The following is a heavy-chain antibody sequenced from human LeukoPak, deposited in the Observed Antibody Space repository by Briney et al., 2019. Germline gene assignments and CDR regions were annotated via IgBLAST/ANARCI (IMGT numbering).Heavy chain of an antibody. Sequence: AGGSLRLSCAASGFTFSSYAMHWVRQAPGKGLEWVAVISYDGSNKYYADSVKGRFTISRDNSKNTLYLQMNSLRAEDTAVYYCAKDWWPVTITTYMDVWGKGTTVTVSS. CDR1: GFTFSSYA. J-gene: IGHJ6*03. CDR2: ISYDGSNK. CDR3: AKDWWPVTITTYMDV. V-gene: IGHV3-30*04. D-gene: IGHD4-17*01.